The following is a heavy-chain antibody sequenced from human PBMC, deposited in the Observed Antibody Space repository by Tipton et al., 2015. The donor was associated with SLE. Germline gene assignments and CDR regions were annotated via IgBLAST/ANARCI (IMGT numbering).Heavy chain of an antibody. CDR2: INHTGGT. D-gene: IGHD2-15*01. CDR1: GGSFSDYY. J-gene: IGHJ3*02. CDR3: VRAEGSWDAFDI. Sequence: TLSLTCAVYGGSFSDYYWSWIRQTPGEGLEWIGEINHTGGTNYNPSLESRVTMSVDTSKNQFSLKLSSVTAADTAMYYCVRAEGSWDAFDIWCQGTLVTVSS. V-gene: IGHV4-34*01.